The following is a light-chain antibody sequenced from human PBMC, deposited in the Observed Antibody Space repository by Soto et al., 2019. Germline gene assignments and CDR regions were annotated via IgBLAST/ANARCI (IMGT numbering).Light chain of an antibody. CDR3: QHRFSWHPA. V-gene: IGKV3-11*01. J-gene: IGKJ1*01. CDR1: QSISNS. CDR2: DAF. Sequence: EIVLTQSPGTLSLSPGERATLSCRASQSISNSLAWYQQKPGQAPRLIINDAFNRATGIPARFSGSRSGTDFTLTISGLEPEDFAVYYCQHRFSWHPAFGQGTKVDSK.